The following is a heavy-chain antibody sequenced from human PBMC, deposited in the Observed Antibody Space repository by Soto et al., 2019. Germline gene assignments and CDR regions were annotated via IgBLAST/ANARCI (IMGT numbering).Heavy chain of an antibody. CDR2: INHSGST. Sequence: SETLSLTCAVYGGSFSGYYWSLIRQPPGKGLEWIGEINHSGSTNYNPSLKSRVTISVDTSKNQFSLKLSSVTAADTAVYYCARVPEAAAGTDVWGQGTTVTVSS. J-gene: IGHJ6*02. D-gene: IGHD6-25*01. V-gene: IGHV4-34*01. CDR1: GGSFSGYY. CDR3: ARVPEAAAGTDV.